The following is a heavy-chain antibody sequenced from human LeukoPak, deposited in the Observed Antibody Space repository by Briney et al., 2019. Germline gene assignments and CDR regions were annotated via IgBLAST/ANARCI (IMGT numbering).Heavy chain of an antibody. Sequence: SETLSLTCAVYGRSFSGYYWSWIRQPPGKGLEWIGEINHSGSTNYNPSLKSRVTISVDTSKNQFSLKLRSVTAADTAVYYCAREYQYCTNGVCYTANDYWGQGTLVTVSS. D-gene: IGHD2-8*01. CDR3: AREYQYCTNGVCYTANDY. J-gene: IGHJ4*02. CDR1: GRSFSGYY. V-gene: IGHV4-34*01. CDR2: INHSGST.